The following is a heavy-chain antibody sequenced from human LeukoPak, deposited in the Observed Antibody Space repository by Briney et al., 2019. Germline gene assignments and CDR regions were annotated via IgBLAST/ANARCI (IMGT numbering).Heavy chain of an antibody. J-gene: IGHJ6*03. CDR3: ANAAQGYSYGGYYYYYYMDV. CDR2: IYYSGST. CDR1: GGSISSSSYY. V-gene: IGHV4-39*07. Sequence: SETLSLTCTVSGGSISSSSYYWGWIRQPPGKGLEWIGSIYYSGSTYYNPSLKSRVTISVDTSKNQFSLKLSSVTAADTAVYYCANAAQGYSYGGYYYYYYMDVWGKGTTVTVSS. D-gene: IGHD5-18*01.